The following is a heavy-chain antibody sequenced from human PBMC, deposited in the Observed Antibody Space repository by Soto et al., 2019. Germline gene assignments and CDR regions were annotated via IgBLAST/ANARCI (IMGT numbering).Heavy chain of an antibody. CDR2: ISYDGSNK. CDR3: AKERYCSSTSCATPLHYYYYGMDV. V-gene: IGHV3-30*18. J-gene: IGHJ6*02. CDR1: GFTFSSYG. D-gene: IGHD2-2*01. Sequence: PGGSLRLSGAASGFTFSSYGMPRVRQPPGKGLEWVGVISYDGSNKYYADSVKGRFTISRDKSKNTLYLQMNSMRAEDTAVYYCAKERYCSSTSCATPLHYYYYGMDVWGQGTTVTVSS.